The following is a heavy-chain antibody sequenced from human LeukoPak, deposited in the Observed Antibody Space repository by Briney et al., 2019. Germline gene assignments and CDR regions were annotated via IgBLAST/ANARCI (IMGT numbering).Heavy chain of an antibody. J-gene: IGHJ5*02. CDR3: ARGKVATINWFDP. V-gene: IGHV4-30-2*01. CDR2: IYHSGST. Sequence: SQTLSLTCAVSGGSISSGGYSWSWIRQPPGKGLEWIGYIYHSGSTYYNPSLKSRVTISEDRSKSQFSLRLSSVTAADTAVYYCARGKVATINWFDPWGQGTLVTVSS. CDR1: GGSISSGGYS. D-gene: IGHD5-24*01.